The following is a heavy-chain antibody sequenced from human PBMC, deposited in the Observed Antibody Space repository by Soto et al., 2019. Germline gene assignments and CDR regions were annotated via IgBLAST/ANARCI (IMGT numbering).Heavy chain of an antibody. CDR2: ISAYNGNT. Sequence: QVQLVQSGAEVKKPGASVKVSCKASGYSFTSYGISWVRQAPGQGLEWMGWISAYNGNTNYAQKLQGRVTMTPDTSPSTAQMELRRLRSDDTAVYYRARDNGFGAAELWGQGTTVTVSS. V-gene: IGHV1-18*01. D-gene: IGHD3-10*01. CDR1: GYSFTSYG. J-gene: IGHJ6*02. CDR3: ARDNGFGAAEL.